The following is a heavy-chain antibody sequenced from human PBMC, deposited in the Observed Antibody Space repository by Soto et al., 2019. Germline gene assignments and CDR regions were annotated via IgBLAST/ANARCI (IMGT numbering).Heavy chain of an antibody. CDR1: GFTFKSYA. CDR2: ISGSGDST. Sequence: PGGSLRLSCAASGFTFKSYAMHWVRQAPGKGLEWVSGISGSGDSTYYADSVKGRFTISRDNSKKTVYLQMNSLRAEDTAVYYCAKGVPGIAVAGTGYFQHWGQGTLVTVSS. V-gene: IGHV3-23*01. J-gene: IGHJ1*01. CDR3: AKGVPGIAVAGTGYFQH. D-gene: IGHD6-19*01.